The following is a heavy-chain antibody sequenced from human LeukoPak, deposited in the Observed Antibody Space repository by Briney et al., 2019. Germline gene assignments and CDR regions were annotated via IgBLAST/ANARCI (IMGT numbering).Heavy chain of an antibody. Sequence: SETLSLTCTVSGGSIDNFYWRWIRQPPGEGLEWIGYIFYSGSTNYNPSLKSRVIISVDTSKNQFSLKLNSVTAADTALYYCARDSPRYDSGSTWSFDIWGHGTMVTVSS. V-gene: IGHV4-59*12. CDR3: ARDSPRYDSGSTWSFDI. CDR2: IFYSGST. CDR1: GGSIDNFY. D-gene: IGHD3-10*01. J-gene: IGHJ3*02.